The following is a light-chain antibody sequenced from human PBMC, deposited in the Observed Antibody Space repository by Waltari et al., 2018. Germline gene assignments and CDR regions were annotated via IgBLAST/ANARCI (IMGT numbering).Light chain of an antibody. Sequence: IQMTQSPSSVSASVRDRVTLSCRPIQHISSWLAWYQQKPGKAPKLLIYAASNLRSGVPSRFSGGGSGTHFTLTISSLQPEDSATYYCQQANSFLGLTFGGGTKVEIK. CDR3: QQANSFLGLT. V-gene: IGKV1-12*01. CDR2: AAS. J-gene: IGKJ4*01. CDR1: QHISSW.